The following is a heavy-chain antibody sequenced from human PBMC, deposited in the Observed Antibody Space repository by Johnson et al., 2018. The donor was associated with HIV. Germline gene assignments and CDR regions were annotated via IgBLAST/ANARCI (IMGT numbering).Heavy chain of an antibody. CDR1: GFTFSSYA. CDR2: ISYDGSKK. J-gene: IGHJ3*02. V-gene: IGHV3-30-3*01. Sequence: QVHLVESGGGVVQPGRSLRLSCAASGFTFSSYAMHWVRQAPGKGLEWVAVISYDGSKKYYADSVKGRLTISRDNSKNTLYLQMDGLRAEDTALYYCARPYDYYVYGAFDIWGQGTMVTVSS. D-gene: IGHD5-12*01. CDR3: ARPYDYYVYGAFDI.